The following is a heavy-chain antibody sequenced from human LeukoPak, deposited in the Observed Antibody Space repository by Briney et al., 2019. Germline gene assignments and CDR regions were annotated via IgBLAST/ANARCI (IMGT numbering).Heavy chain of an antibody. CDR1: GFTFSSYW. CDR2: IKQDGSEK. CDR3: ASANLGYCSSTSCLGAYYYMDV. Sequence: GGSLRLSCAASGFTFSSYWMSWVRQAPGKGLEWVANIKQDGSEKYYVDSVKGRFTISRDNAKNSLYLQMNSLRAEDTAVYYCASANLGYCSSTSCLGAYYYMDVWGKGTTVTVSS. V-gene: IGHV3-7*01. D-gene: IGHD2-2*01. J-gene: IGHJ6*03.